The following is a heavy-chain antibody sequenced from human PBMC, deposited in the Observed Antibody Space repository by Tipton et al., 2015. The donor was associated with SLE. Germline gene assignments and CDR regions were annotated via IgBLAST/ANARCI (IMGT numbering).Heavy chain of an antibody. CDR1: GFAFSTHW. V-gene: IGHV3-74*01. CDR3: ARLRFTYVVGEGDFFYMDV. D-gene: IGHD3-16*01. CDR2: VSSDATTT. Sequence: SLRLSCVASGFAFSTHWIHWVRQAPGKGLVWVSSVSSDATTTTYADSVKGRFTTSRDNAKNTVYLQMSSLRAEDTAVYFCARLRFTYVVGEGDFFYMDVWGKGTTVTVSS. J-gene: IGHJ6*03.